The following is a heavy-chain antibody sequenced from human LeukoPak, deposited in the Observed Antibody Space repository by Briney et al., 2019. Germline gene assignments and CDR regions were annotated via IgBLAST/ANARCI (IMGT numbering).Heavy chain of an antibody. CDR1: GFTFSNAW. J-gene: IGHJ4*02. CDR2: IKSKTDGGAT. CDR3: TVDIEAIQAFDY. V-gene: IGHV3-15*01. D-gene: IGHD5-12*01. Sequence: GGSLRLSCAASGFTFSNAWMSWVRQAPGKGLEWVGRIKSKTDGGATDYAAPVKGRFTISRDDSKNTLYLQMNSLKTEDTAVYYCTVDIEAIQAFDYWGQGTLVTVSS.